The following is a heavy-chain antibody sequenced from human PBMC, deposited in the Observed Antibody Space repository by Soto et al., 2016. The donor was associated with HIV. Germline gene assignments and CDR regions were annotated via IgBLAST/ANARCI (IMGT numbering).Heavy chain of an antibody. CDR1: GGSFSGYY. V-gene: IGHV4-34*02. CDR3: ASSLLRLNRYFGY. CDR2: VDPSGTT. D-gene: IGHD3-22*01. Sequence: QIQLQQWGAGLLKPSETLSLTCAVYGGSFSGYYWNWIRQAPGKGLEWIGDVDPSGTTFSNPALKSRLRISLDTSKNQLSLRLSSLTAADTAVYYCASSLLRLNRYFGYWGREPWSPSPQ. J-gene: IGHJ4*02.